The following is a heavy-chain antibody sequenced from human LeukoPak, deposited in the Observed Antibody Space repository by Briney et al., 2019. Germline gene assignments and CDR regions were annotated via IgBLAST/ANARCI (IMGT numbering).Heavy chain of an antibody. V-gene: IGHV3-30*09. CDR2: ISYDGRDK. J-gene: IGHJ4*02. CDR3: ARGWNWVRHEEYYFDH. D-gene: IGHD1-1*01. CDR1: GFTFNTYA. Sequence: PGRSLRLSCAASGFTFNTYAMHWVRQAPGKGLEWVAVISYDGRDKNHADSVKGRFGISRDNSQTTVYLQMNSLRLEDTAVYYCARGWNWVRHEEYYFDHWGQGALVTVSS.